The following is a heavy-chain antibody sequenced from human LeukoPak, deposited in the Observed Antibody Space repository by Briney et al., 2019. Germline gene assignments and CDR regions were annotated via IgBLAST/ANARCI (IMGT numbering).Heavy chain of an antibody. J-gene: IGHJ4*02. D-gene: IGHD5-18*01. CDR1: GYTFTSYC. CDR3: ARGNSYGYIDY. CDR2: ISAYNGDT. V-gene: IGHV1-18*01. Sequence: ASVTVSCKASGYTFTSYCISWLRQAPAQGLEWMGWISAYNGDTNYLQKLQGRVTMTTGTSTSTAYMELRSLRFDDTAVYYCARGNSYGYIDYWGQGTLVTVSS.